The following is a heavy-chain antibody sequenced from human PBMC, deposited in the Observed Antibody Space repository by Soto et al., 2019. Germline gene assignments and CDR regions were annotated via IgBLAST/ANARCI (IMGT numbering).Heavy chain of an antibody. D-gene: IGHD5-18*01. Sequence: SETLSLTCTVSGGSISNYYWSWLRQPPGKGLEWIGYIYSSGSTHYNPSLQSRVTISADTSKNQVSLRVRSVTAADTAVYYCARDHPHSYGVYYFDYWGQGTPVTVSS. V-gene: IGHV4-59*01. CDR1: GGSISNYY. J-gene: IGHJ4*02. CDR2: IYSSGST. CDR3: ARDHPHSYGVYYFDY.